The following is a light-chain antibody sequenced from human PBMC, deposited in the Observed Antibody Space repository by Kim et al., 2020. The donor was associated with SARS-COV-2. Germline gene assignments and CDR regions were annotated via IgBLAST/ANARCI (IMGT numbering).Light chain of an antibody. CDR2: GNN. J-gene: IGLJ2*01. V-gene: IGLV1-40*01. CDR1: SSNIGAGYE. Sequence: QSALTQPPSVSGAPGQSVTISCTGSSSNIGAGYEVHWYRQLPGAAPKLLIYGNNKRPSGVPDRFSGSKSGTSASLAITGLQAEDEADYYCQSYDGSLSGSEVFGGGTQLTVL. CDR3: QSYDGSLSGSEV.